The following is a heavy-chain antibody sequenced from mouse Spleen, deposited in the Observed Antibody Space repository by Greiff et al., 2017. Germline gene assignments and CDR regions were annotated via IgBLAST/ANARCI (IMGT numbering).Heavy chain of an antibody. CDR2: IDPENGDT. Sequence: VQLQQSGAELVRPGASVKLSCTASGFNIKDDYMHWVKQRPEQGLEWIGWIDPENGDTEYASKFQGKATITADTSSNTAYLQLSSLTSEDTAVYYCTQGYYGTDYWGQGTTLTVSS. CDR3: TQGYYGTDY. J-gene: IGHJ2*01. D-gene: IGHD1-2*01. V-gene: IGHV14-4*01. CDR1: GFNIKDDY.